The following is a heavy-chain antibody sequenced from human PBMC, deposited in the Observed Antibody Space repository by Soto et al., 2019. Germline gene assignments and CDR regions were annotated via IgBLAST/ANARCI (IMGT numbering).Heavy chain of an antibody. Sequence: QVQLVESGGGVVQPGRSLRLSCAASGFTFSSYGMHWVRQAPGKGLEWVAVISYDGSNKYYADSVKGRFTISRDNSKNTLYLQMNSLRAEDTAVYYCAKGGLDSSSWRRQGGWVDYYYYYGMDVWGQGTTVTVSS. D-gene: IGHD6-13*01. CDR3: AKGGLDSSSWRRQGGWVDYYYYYGMDV. J-gene: IGHJ6*02. V-gene: IGHV3-30*18. CDR1: GFTFSSYG. CDR2: ISYDGSNK.